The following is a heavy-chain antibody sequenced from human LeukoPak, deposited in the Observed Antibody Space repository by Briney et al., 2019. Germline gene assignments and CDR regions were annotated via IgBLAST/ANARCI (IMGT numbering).Heavy chain of an antibody. CDR2: ISAYNGNT. J-gene: IGHJ4*02. Sequence: ASVKVSYKASGYTFTSYGISWVRQAPGQGLEWMGWISAYNGNTNYAQKLQGRVTMTTDTSTSTAYMELRSLRSDDTAVYYCARVHYDSSGYYYALIDYWGQGTLVTVSS. CDR1: GYTFTSYG. D-gene: IGHD3-22*01. CDR3: ARVHYDSSGYYYALIDY. V-gene: IGHV1-18*01.